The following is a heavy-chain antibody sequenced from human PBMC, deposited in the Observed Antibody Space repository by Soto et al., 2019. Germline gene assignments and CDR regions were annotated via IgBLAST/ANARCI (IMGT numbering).Heavy chain of an antibody. CDR2: ISGSGGST. CDR1: GFTFSSYA. D-gene: IGHD3-10*01. J-gene: IGHJ6*02. CDR3: AKENPGGHCYYYYGMDV. V-gene: IGHV3-23*01. Sequence: PGGSLRLSCAASGFTFSSYAMSWVRQAPGKGLEWASAISGSGGSTYYADSVKGRFTISRDNSKNTLYLQMNSLRAEDTAVYYCAKENPGGHCYYYYGMDVWGQGTTVTVSS.